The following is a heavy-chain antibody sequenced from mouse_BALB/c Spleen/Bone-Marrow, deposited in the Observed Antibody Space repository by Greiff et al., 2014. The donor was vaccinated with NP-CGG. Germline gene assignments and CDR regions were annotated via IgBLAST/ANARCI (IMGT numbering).Heavy chain of an antibody. Sequence: VQRVESGPGLVAPSQSLSITCTVSGFSLTGYSVNWVRQPPGKGLEWLGMIWGDGSTDYNSALKSRLSISKVNSKSQVFLKMNSLQTDDTARYYCARSDGYYEGFAYWGQGSLVTVSA. CDR3: ARSDGYYEGFAY. D-gene: IGHD2-3*01. CDR2: IWGDGST. CDR1: GFSLTGYS. J-gene: IGHJ3*01. V-gene: IGHV2-6-7*01.